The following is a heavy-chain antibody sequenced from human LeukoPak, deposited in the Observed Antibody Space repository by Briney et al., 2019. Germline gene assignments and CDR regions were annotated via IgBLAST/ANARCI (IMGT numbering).Heavy chain of an antibody. CDR3: ARDPNGDYIGAFEF. Sequence: GGSLRLSCAASGFTFDDYAMHWVRQAPGKGLEWVSGISWNSGSIGYADSVKGRFTISRDNAKNTLYLQMNSLRVEDTAQYFCARDPNGDYIGAFEFWGQGTGVTVSS. CDR2: ISWNSGSI. J-gene: IGHJ3*01. D-gene: IGHD4-17*01. V-gene: IGHV3-9*01. CDR1: GFTFDDYA.